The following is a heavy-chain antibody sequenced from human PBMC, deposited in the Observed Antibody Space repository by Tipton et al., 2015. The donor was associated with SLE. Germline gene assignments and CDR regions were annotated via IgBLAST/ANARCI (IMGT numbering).Heavy chain of an antibody. CDR2: ISSSSSTI. D-gene: IGHD5-18*01. Sequence: SLRLSCAASGFTFNTYSMNWVRQAPGKGLEWVSYISSSSSTIFYADSVKGRFTISRANAKNSLYLQMNSLRAEDTALYYCARDRPHTAMIFDYWGQGRLVTVSS. CDR3: ARDRPHTAMIFDY. J-gene: IGHJ4*02. V-gene: IGHV3-48*01. CDR1: GFTFNTYS.